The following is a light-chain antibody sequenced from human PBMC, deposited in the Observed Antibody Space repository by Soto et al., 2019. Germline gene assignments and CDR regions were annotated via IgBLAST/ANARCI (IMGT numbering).Light chain of an antibody. V-gene: IGLV2-11*01. J-gene: IGLJ1*01. CDR3: FSYATTFYV. CDR1: TIDVDSSNY. CDR2: DVS. Sequence: QSALTQPRSVSGSPGQSVTISCTGPTIDVDSSNYVSWYQQNPGKAPKLMIYDVSERPSGVPDRFSGSKSGSTASLTISGLQAEVEADYYFFSYATTFYVVGRGTKLTV.